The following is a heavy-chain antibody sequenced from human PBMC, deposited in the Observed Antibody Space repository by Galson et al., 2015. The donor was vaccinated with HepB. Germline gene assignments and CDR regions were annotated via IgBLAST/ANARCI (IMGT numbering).Heavy chain of an antibody. CDR2: ISAYNGNT. V-gene: IGHV1-18*04. Sequence: SVKVSCKASGYTFTSYGISWVRQAPGQGLEWMGWISAYNGNTKYSQKFQGRVTITRDTSASTAYMELNSLRSEDTAVYYCAIPGGLYYYGMDVWGQGTTVTVPS. D-gene: IGHD3-10*01. J-gene: IGHJ6*02. CDR1: GYTFTSYG. CDR3: AIPGGLYYYGMDV.